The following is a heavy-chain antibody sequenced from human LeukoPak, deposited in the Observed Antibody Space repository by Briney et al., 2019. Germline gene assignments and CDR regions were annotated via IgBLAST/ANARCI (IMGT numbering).Heavy chain of an antibody. CDR1: GFTFSSYA. CDR2: ISYDGSNK. CDR3: ASKHSGYDPRGFDY. D-gene: IGHD5-12*01. J-gene: IGHJ4*02. V-gene: IGHV3-30-3*01. Sequence: GGSLRLSCAASGFTFSSYAMHWVRQAPGKGLEWVAVISYDGSNKYYADSVKGRFTISRDNAKNSLYLQMNSLRAEDTAVYYCASKHSGYDPRGFDYWGQGTLVTVSS.